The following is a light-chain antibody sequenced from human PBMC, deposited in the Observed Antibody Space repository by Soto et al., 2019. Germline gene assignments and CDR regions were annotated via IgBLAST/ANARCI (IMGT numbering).Light chain of an antibody. V-gene: IGKV1-27*01. J-gene: IGKJ2*01. CDR3: QKYNSAPHT. CDR1: QGISNY. CDR2: AAS. Sequence: DIQMTQSPSSLSASVGDRVTITCRASQGISNYLAWYQQKPGKVPKLLIYAASTLQSGVTSRFSVSGSGTDFTLTISGLLPDDVATYYCQKYNSAPHTFGQGTKLEIK.